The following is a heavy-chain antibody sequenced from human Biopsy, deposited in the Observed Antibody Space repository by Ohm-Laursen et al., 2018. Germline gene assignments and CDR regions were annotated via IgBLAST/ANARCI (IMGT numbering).Heavy chain of an antibody. CDR2: IYYSWTT. J-gene: IGHJ4*02. CDR3: ARAYFYGMGTSNYFLDS. Sequence: SETLSLTCTVSGGSVRSPDHRWNWVRRAPGKGLKLIGNIYYSWTTLYNPSLSGRVTMDLDRSTNQFSLKLKSVTSADTAVYFCARAYFYGMGTSNYFLDSWGQGALVTVSS. V-gene: IGHV4-61*08. CDR1: GGSVRSPDHR. D-gene: IGHD3-10*01.